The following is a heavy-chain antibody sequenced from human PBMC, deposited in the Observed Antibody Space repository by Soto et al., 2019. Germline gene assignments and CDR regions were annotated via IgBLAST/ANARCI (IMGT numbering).Heavy chain of an antibody. CDR3: ARGGGGYNSGAVY. J-gene: IGHJ4*02. V-gene: IGHV1-69*01. D-gene: IGHD2-21*02. CDR2: IIPKLGSA. CDR1: GGGNLRDYR. Sequence: QVQLVQSGAEVKKPGSSVQVSCKASGGGNLRDYRTTWVRQAPGQGLEWMGGIIPKLGSANYAQNFQGRVTITADESTSTVYMELRSPRSEDTAVYYCARGGGGYNSGAVYWCQGTPVTVSS.